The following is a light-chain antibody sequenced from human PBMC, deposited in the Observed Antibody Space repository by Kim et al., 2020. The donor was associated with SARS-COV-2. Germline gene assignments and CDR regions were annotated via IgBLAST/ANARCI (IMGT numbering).Light chain of an antibody. Sequence: VALGQTVRITCQGDRLRSYYASWYQQKPGQAPVLVIYGKNNRPSGIPDRFSGSSSGNTASLTITGAQAEDEADYYCNSRDSSGNRVFGGGTKLTVL. CDR1: RLRSYY. V-gene: IGLV3-19*01. CDR2: GKN. CDR3: NSRDSSGNRV. J-gene: IGLJ3*02.